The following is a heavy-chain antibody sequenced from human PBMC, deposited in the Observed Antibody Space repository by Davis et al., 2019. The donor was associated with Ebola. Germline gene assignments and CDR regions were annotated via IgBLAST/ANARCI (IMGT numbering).Heavy chain of an antibody. CDR3: ARDGRYDFWSDMWYYYYYMDV. J-gene: IGHJ6*03. CDR1: GFTFSSYG. V-gene: IGHV3-33*01. CDR2: IWYDGSNK. D-gene: IGHD3-3*01. Sequence: GGSLRLSCAASGFTFSSYGMHWVRQAPGKGLEWVAVIWYDGSNKYYADSVKGRFTISRDNSKNTLYLQMNSLRAEDTAVYYCARDGRYDFWSDMWYYYYYMDVWGKGTTVTVSS.